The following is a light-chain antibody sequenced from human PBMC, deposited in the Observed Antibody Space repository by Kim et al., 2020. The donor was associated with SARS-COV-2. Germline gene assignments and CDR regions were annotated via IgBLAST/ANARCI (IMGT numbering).Light chain of an antibody. CDR3: QQRNSWPRT. Sequence: LSPGESATLSGRASQRVGSYLAWYQQKPGQAPRVLIYEASNRFTGIPARFSGSGSGADFTLTISSLEPEDFAVYYCQQRNSWPRTFGQGTKVDIK. V-gene: IGKV3-11*01. J-gene: IGKJ1*01. CDR1: QRVGSY. CDR2: EAS.